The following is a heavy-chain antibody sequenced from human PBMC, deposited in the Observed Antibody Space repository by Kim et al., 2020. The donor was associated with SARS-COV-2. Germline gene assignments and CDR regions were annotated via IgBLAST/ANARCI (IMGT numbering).Heavy chain of an antibody. V-gene: IGHV6-1*01. CDR2: TYYRSKWYN. CDR3: AREVTLSGYDLWGYYYGMDV. Sequence: SQTLSLTCAISGDSVSSNSAAWNWIRQSPSRGLEWLGRTYYRSKWYNDYAVSVKSRITINPDTSKNQFSLQLNSVTPEDTAVYYCAREVTLSGYDLWGYYYGMDVWGQGTTVTVSS. CDR1: GDSVSSNSAA. J-gene: IGHJ6*02. D-gene: IGHD5-12*01.